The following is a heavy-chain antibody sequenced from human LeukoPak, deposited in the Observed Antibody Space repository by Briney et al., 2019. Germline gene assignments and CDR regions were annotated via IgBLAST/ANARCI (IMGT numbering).Heavy chain of an antibody. Sequence: ASVTVSCKASGYTFTSYDINWVRQATGQGLEWMGWMNPNSGNTGYAQKFQGRVTMTRNTSISTAYMELSSLRSEDTAVYYCAREVSSTRKYYYYGMDVWGQGTTVTVSS. D-gene: IGHD2-2*01. J-gene: IGHJ6*02. CDR2: MNPNSGNT. CDR1: GYTFTSYD. V-gene: IGHV1-8*01. CDR3: AREVSSTRKYYYYGMDV.